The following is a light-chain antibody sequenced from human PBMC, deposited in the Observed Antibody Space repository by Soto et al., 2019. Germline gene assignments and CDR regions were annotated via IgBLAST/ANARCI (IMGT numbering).Light chain of an antibody. Sequence: IPMTQSRATLSGSVGNRVTITCRASQTVRIGFAWYQQKPWKAPKLLIYKASTLKSGVPSRFSGSGSGTEFTLTISSLQPDDFATYYCQHYNSYSEAFGQGTKVDIK. CDR1: QTVRIG. J-gene: IGKJ1*01. CDR2: KAS. V-gene: IGKV1-5*03. CDR3: QHYNSYSEA.